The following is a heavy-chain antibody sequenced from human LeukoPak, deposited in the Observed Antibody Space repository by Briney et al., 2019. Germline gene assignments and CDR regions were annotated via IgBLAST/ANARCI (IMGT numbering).Heavy chain of an antibody. Sequence: SETLSLTCTVSGGSISSYYWSWIRQPAGKGLEWIGRIYTSGSTNYNPSLKSRVTMSVDTPKSQFSLKLSSVTAADTAVYYCAREASSSSPIDPWGQGTLVTVSS. V-gene: IGHV4-4*07. CDR3: AREASSSSPIDP. CDR1: GGSISSYY. D-gene: IGHD6-6*01. CDR2: IYTSGST. J-gene: IGHJ5*02.